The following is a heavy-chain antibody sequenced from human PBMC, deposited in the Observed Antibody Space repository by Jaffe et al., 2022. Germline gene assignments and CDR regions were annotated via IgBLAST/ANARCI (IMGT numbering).Heavy chain of an antibody. Sequence: EVQLVESGGGLVQPGRSLRLSCAASGFTFDDYAMHWVRQAPGKGLEWVSGISWNSGSIGYADSVKGRFTISRDNAKNSLYLQMNSLRAEDTALYYCAKDIVSSSSSPDAFDIWGQGTMVTVSS. CDR3: AKDIVSSSSSPDAFDI. CDR1: GFTFDDYA. V-gene: IGHV3-9*01. CDR2: ISWNSGSI. D-gene: IGHD6-6*01. J-gene: IGHJ3*02.